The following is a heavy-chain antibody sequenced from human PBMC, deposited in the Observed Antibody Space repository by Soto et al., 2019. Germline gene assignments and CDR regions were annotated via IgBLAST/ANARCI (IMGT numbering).Heavy chain of an antibody. V-gene: IGHV3-30-3*01. J-gene: IGHJ6*02. CDR2: ISYDGSNK. Sequence: QVQLVESGGGVVQPGRSLRLSYAASGFTFSRYAMHWVRQAPGKGLEWVAVISYDGSNKYYADSVKGRFTISRDNSKNTLYLQMNSLRAEDTAVYYCARDRLRYNWNDFPYYYYGMDVWGQGTTVTVSS. CDR1: GFTFSRYA. D-gene: IGHD1-1*01. CDR3: ARDRLRYNWNDFPYYYYGMDV.